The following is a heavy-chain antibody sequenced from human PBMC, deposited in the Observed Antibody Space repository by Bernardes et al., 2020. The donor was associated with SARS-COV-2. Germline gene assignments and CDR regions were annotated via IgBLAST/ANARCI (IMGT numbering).Heavy chain of an antibody. J-gene: IGHJ2*01. CDR2: MNPSSSNS. CDR1: GYSFSTCD. Sequence: ASVKVSCRASGYSFSTCDINWVRQATGQGLEWMGWMNPSSSNSGHAQKFQDRVTMTRNTSITTAYMELSSLRSEDTAVYYCAREIKWSCGDDCYTRYFDLWGRGTLVTVSS. V-gene: IGHV1-8*01. CDR3: AREIKWSCGDDCYTRYFDL. D-gene: IGHD2-21*02.